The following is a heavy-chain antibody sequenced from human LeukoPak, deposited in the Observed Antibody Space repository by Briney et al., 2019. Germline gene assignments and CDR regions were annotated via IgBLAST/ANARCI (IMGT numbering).Heavy chain of an antibody. CDR2: IYYSGST. V-gene: IGHV4-39*07. D-gene: IGHD5-12*01. CDR1: GGSISSSSYY. J-gene: IGHJ5*02. CDR3: ARDGRSGYEDL. Sequence: SETLSLTCTVSGGSISSSSYYWGWIRQPPGKGLEWIGSIYYSGSTYYNPSLKSRVTISVDTSKNQFSLKLTSVTAADTAIYYCARDGRSGYEDLWGPGTLVTVSS.